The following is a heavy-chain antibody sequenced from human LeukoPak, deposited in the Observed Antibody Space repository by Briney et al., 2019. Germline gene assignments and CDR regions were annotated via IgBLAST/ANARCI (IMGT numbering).Heavy chain of an antibody. CDR1: GFTFSSYE. CDR2: ISSSGSRT. J-gene: IGHJ6*02. Sequence: GGSLRLSCAASGFTFSSYEINWVRQAPGKGLEWVSYISSSGSRTFYADSVKGRFTISRDNSKNTLYLQMNSLRAEDTAVYYCARGLHSGSSPRMEVWGQGTTVTVSS. V-gene: IGHV3-48*03. D-gene: IGHD1-26*01. CDR3: ARGLHSGSSPRMEV.